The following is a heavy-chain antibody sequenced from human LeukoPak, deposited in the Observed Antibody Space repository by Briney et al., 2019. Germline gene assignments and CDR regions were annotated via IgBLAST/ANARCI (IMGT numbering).Heavy chain of an antibody. CDR2: INHSGST. CDR3: VSGTTVTNFAY. D-gene: IGHD4-17*01. CDR1: GGSFSGYY. Sequence: SETLSLTCAVYGGSFSGYYWSWIRQPPGKGLEWIGEINHSGSTNYNPSLKSRVTISVDTSKNQFSLKLSSVTAADTAVYYCVSGTTVTNFAYWGQGTLVTVSS. J-gene: IGHJ4*02. V-gene: IGHV4-34*01.